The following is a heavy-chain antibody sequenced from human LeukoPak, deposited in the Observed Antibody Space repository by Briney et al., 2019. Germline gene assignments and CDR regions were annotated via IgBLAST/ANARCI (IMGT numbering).Heavy chain of an antibody. CDR3: CSGWYFGSFDI. Sequence: SETRSLTCTISGGSITIDLANWLRQPPGEGLEWVGYIYYDGTSNYNPSLKSRGTMSVKSSKNQFSLNLSSVVAAEASVYCCCSGWYFGSFDIWRKGTMVTVSS. D-gene: IGHD6-19*01. J-gene: IGHJ3*02. V-gene: IGHV4-59*01. CDR2: IYYDGTS. CDR1: GGSITIDL.